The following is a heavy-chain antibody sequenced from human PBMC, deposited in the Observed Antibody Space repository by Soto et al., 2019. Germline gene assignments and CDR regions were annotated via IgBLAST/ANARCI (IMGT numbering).Heavy chain of an antibody. D-gene: IGHD5-12*01. CDR2: IYYSGST. CDR3: ARDIVATL. V-gene: IGHV4-31*03. CDR1: GGSISSSSYY. Sequence: PSETLSLTCTVSGGSISSSSYYWGWIRQPPGKGLEWIGYIYYSGSTYYNPSLKSRVTISVDTSKNQFSLKLSSVTAADTAVYYCARDIVATLWGQGTLVTVSS. J-gene: IGHJ4*02.